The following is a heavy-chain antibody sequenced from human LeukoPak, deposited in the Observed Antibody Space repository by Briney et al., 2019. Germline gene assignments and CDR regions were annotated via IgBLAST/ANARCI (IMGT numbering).Heavy chain of an antibody. CDR1: GGSISSYY. D-gene: IGHD2-8*01. V-gene: IGHV4-59*08. Sequence: SETLSLTCTVSGGSISSYYWSWIRQPPGEGLEWIGYIYYSGSTNYNPSLKSRVTISVDTSKNQFSLKLSSVTAADTAVYYCARAGMYEPYWYFDLWGRGTLVTVSS. J-gene: IGHJ2*01. CDR2: IYYSGST. CDR3: ARAGMYEPYWYFDL.